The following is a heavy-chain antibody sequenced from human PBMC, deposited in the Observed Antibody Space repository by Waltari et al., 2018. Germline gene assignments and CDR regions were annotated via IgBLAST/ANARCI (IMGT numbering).Heavy chain of an antibody. CDR3: ARDPHYSNFDY. V-gene: IGHV3-7*01. D-gene: IGHD4-4*01. J-gene: IGHJ4*02. CDR2: IKGDGSQK. CDR1: GFTFSTYW. Sequence: EVHLVESGGGLVQPGGSLRLSCAASGFTFSTYWMTWVRQAPGKGLEWVANIKGDGSQKNYVDSVKGRFTISRDTANNSLYLQMNSLRAEDTAVYYCARDPHYSNFDYWGQGTLVTVSS.